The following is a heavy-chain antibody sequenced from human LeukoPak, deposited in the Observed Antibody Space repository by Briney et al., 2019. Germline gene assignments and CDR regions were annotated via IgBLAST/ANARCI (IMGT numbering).Heavy chain of an antibody. CDR1: GFTFSRYT. Sequence: GGSLRLSCAASGFTFSRYTMNWVRQAPGEGLEWVSSISSSSSNIYYADSVKGRFAISRDNAKTSLYLQMNSLRAEDTAVYYCARDSGTIFGPTSEDFWGQGTLVTVSS. V-gene: IGHV3-21*01. J-gene: IGHJ4*02. D-gene: IGHD3-3*01. CDR3: ARDSGTIFGPTSEDF. CDR2: ISSSSSNI.